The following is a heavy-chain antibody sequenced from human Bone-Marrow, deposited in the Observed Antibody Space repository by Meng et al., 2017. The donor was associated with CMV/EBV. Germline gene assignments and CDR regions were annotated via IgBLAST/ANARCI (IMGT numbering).Heavy chain of an antibody. J-gene: IGHJ4*02. Sequence: ASVKVSCKASGYTFTGYYMHWVRQAPGQGLEWMGWINPNSGGTNYAQKFQGRVTMTRDTSISTAYMELSRLDDTAVYYCARERARGATRRDFDYWAREPWSPSPQ. CDR1: GYTFTGYY. D-gene: IGHD1-26*01. CDR3: ARERARGATRRDFDY. V-gene: IGHV1-2*02. CDR2: INPNSGGT.